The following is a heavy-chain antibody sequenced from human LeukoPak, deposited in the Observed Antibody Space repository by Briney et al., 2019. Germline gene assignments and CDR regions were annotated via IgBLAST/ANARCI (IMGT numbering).Heavy chain of an antibody. CDR3: ARPTVDDAFDI. Sequence: GGSLRLSCAASGFTFSSYWMSWVRQAPGKGLEWVANIKQDGSEKYYVDSVKGRFTISRDNAKNSLYLRMNSLRAEDTAVYYCARPTVDDAFDIWGQGTMVTVSS. CDR1: GFTFSSYW. V-gene: IGHV3-7*01. J-gene: IGHJ3*02. D-gene: IGHD4-23*01. CDR2: IKQDGSEK.